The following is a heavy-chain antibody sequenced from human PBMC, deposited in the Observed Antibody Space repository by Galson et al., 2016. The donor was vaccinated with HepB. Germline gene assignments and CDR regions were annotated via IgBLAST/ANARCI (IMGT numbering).Heavy chain of an antibody. V-gene: IGHV1-18*01. D-gene: IGHD1-1*01. J-gene: IGHJ4*02. CDR3: AKERLVRRIFDH. Sequence: SVKVSCKASGYIFSTYGISWVRQAPGQGPEWMGWINTYTGRTEYAQNVRDRFTMTTDASTTTVYMELRSLTSDDTAVYYCAKERLVRRIFDHWGQGTLLTVSS. CDR2: INTYTGRT. CDR1: GYIFSTYG.